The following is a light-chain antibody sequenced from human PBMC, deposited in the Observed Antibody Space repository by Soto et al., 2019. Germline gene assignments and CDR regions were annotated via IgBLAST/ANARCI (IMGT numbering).Light chain of an antibody. CDR2: DAS. J-gene: IGKJ1*01. V-gene: IGKV3-11*01. CDR3: QQRSNWPPT. CDR1: QSVSSY. Sequence: EIVLTQSPATLSLSPGERATLSCRASQSVSSYLAWYQQKPGQAPRLLIYDASNRATGIPARFSGSGSATDFTLTISSLEPENFPVYYCQQRSNWPPTFRQGTKVEIK.